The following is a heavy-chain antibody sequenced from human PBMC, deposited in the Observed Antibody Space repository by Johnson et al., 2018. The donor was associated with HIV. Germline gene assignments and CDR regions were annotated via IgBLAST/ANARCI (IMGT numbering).Heavy chain of an antibody. J-gene: IGHJ3*02. V-gene: IGHV3-30*04. Sequence: QVQLVESGGGVVQPARSLRLSCAASGFTFSSYAMHWVRQAPGKGLEWVAVISYDGSNKYYADSVKGRFTISRDNSKNTLYLQMNSLRAEDTAVDYCARVIGRYDFGGALDIWGQGTMVTVSS. CDR1: GFTFSSYA. CDR2: ISYDGSNK. CDR3: ARVIGRYDFGGALDI. D-gene: IGHD3-10*01.